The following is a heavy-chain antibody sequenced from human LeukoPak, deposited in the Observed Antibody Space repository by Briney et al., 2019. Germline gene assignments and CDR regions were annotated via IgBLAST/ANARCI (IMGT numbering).Heavy chain of an antibody. J-gene: IGHJ4*02. D-gene: IGHD6-19*01. CDR1: GGSISSGSYY. CDR2: INHSGST. CDR3: ARGTISVAGSFDY. Sequence: SETLSLTCTASGGSISSGSYYWSWIRQPAGKGLEWVGEINHSGSTNYNPSLKSRVTISVDTSKNQFSLKLSSVTAADTAVYYCARGTISVAGSFDYWGQGTLVTVSS. V-gene: IGHV4-61*10.